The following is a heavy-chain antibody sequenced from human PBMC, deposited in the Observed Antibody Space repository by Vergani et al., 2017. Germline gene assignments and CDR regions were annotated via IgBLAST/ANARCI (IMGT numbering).Heavy chain of an antibody. J-gene: IGHJ3*02. CDR3: ARLLYYYDSSGPLSDAFDI. V-gene: IGHV3-21*01. CDR2: ISSSTSYI. Sequence: EVQLVESGGGLVKPGGSLRLSCAASGFSFSSYSLHWVRQAPGKGLEWVSSISSSTSYIYYADSVKGRFTTSRDNAKNSLYLQMNSLRAEDTAVYYCARLLYYYDSSGPLSDAFDIWGQGTMVTVSS. CDR1: GFSFSSYS. D-gene: IGHD3-22*01.